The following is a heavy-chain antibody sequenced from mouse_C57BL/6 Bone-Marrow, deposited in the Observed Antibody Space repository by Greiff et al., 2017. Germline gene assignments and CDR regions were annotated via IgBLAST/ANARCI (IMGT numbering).Heavy chain of an antibody. CDR2: ISSGSSTI. CDR3: AKGFDYYGSSSYAMDY. Sequence: EVQVVESGGGLVKPGGSLKLSCAASGFTFSVYGMHWVRQAPEKGLEWVAYISSGSSTIYYADTVKGRFTISRDNAKNTLFLQMTSLRSEDTAMYYCAKGFDYYGSSSYAMDYWGQGTSVTVSS. CDR1: GFTFSVYG. J-gene: IGHJ4*01. V-gene: IGHV5-17*01. D-gene: IGHD1-1*01.